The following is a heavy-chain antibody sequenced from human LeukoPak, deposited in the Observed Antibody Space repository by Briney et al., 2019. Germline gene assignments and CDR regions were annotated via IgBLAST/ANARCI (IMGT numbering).Heavy chain of an antibody. V-gene: IGHV4-59*12. Sequence: SETLSLTCTVSGGSISSYYWSWIRQPPGKGLEWIGYIYYSGSTNYNPSLKSRVTISVDTSKNQFSLKLSSVTAADTAVYYCARDLFWGIAAAGRWFDPWGQGTLVTVSS. CDR2: IYYSGST. CDR1: GGSISSYY. CDR3: ARDLFWGIAAAGRWFDP. J-gene: IGHJ5*02. D-gene: IGHD6-13*01.